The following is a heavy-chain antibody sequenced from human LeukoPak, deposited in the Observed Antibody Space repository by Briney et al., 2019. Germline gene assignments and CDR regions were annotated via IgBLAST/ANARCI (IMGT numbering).Heavy chain of an antibody. D-gene: IGHD2-2*02. J-gene: IGHJ4*02. CDR3: AREGTSCYMADCSGEFDY. Sequence: GGSLRLSCAASGFTFSSYAMHWVRQAPGKGLEWVAVISYDGSNKYYADSVKGRFTISRDNSKSTLYLQMNSLRAEDTAVYYCAREGTSCYMADCSGEFDYWGQGTLVTVSS. CDR1: GFTFSSYA. CDR2: ISYDGSNK. V-gene: IGHV3-30*01.